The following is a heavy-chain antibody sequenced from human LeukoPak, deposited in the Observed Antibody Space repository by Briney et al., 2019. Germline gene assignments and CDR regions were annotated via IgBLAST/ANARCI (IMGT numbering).Heavy chain of an antibody. CDR3: ARSNYGRTTFYYHLDP. D-gene: IGHD2/OR15-2a*01. J-gene: IGHJ5*02. CDR2: VDVHGQGT. V-gene: IGHV3-74*01. Sequence: GGSLRLSCAASGFTFSSYWMHWVRQAPGKGPVWVSRVDVHGQGTAYADSVKGRFTIPRDNAKNTLSPQMNSLSAEDTAVYYCARSNYGRTTFYYHLDPWGQGTLVTVSS. CDR1: GFTFSSYW.